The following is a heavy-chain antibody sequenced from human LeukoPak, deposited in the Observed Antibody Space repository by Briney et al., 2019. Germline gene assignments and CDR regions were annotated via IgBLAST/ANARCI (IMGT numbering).Heavy chain of an antibody. Sequence: PGGSLRLSCAASGFTVSSNYMSWVRQAPGKGLEWVSVIYSGGSTYYADSVKGRFTISRDNAKNSLYLQMNSLRAEDTAVYYCARPVVAYDILTGYFDYWGQGTLVTVSS. CDR1: GFTVSSNY. CDR2: IYSGGST. J-gene: IGHJ4*02. V-gene: IGHV3-53*01. CDR3: ARPVVAYDILTGYFDY. D-gene: IGHD3-9*01.